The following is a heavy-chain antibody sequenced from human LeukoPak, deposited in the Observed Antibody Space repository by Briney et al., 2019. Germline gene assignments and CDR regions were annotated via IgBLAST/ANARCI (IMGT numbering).Heavy chain of an antibody. D-gene: IGHD4-23*01. J-gene: IGHJ4*02. CDR1: GGTFSSYA. Sequence: WASVKVSCKASGGTFSSYAISWVRQAPGQGLEWMGWISAYNGNTNYAQKLQGRVTMTTDTSTSTAYMELRSLRSGDTAVYYCARSWGHVYGGNLDYWGQGTLVTVSS. V-gene: IGHV1-18*01. CDR2: ISAYNGNT. CDR3: ARSWGHVYGGNLDY.